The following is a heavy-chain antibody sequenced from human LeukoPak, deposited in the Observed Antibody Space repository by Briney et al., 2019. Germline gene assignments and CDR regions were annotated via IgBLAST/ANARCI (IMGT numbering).Heavy chain of an antibody. J-gene: IGHJ4*02. CDR2: IYHSGST. CDR1: GGSISSSNW. D-gene: IGHD6-19*01. V-gene: IGHV4-4*02. CDR3: ANRIAVAGTSSPLDY. Sequence: PSETLSLTCAVSGGSISSSNWRSWVRQPPGKGLEWIGEIYHSGSTNYNPSLKSRVTISVDKSKNQFSLKLSSVTAADTAVYYCANRIAVAGTSSPLDYWGQGTLVTVSS.